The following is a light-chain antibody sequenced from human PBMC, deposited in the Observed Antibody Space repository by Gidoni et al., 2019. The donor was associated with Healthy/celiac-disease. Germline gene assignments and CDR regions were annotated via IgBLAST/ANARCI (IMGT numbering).Light chain of an antibody. CDR3: QQYYSTPIT. CDR2: WAS. Sequence: DIVMTQSPDSLAVSLGERATNNCKSSQSVLYSSNNKNYLAWYQQKPGQPPKLLIYWASTRESGVPDRFSGSGSGTDFTLTISSLQAEDVAVYYCQQYYSTPITFGQXTRLEIK. CDR1: QSVLYSSNNKNY. V-gene: IGKV4-1*01. J-gene: IGKJ5*01.